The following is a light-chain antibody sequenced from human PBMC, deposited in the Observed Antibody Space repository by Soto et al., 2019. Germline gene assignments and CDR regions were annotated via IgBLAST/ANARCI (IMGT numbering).Light chain of an antibody. Sequence: EIVMTQSPATLSGSPGERATISCRARQSVSSKLAWYQQKPGQAPRLLXYDASNRATGIPARFSGSGSGTDFTLTISSLEPEDFAVYYCQQRSNWPPLITFGQGTRLEIK. J-gene: IGKJ5*01. CDR3: QQRSNWPPLIT. CDR1: QSVSSK. V-gene: IGKV3-11*01. CDR2: DAS.